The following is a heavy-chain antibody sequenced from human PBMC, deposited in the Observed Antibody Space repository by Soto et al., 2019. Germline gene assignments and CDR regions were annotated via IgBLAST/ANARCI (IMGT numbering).Heavy chain of an antibody. CDR1: GYSFTSYW. J-gene: IGHJ6*02. V-gene: IGHV5-51*01. D-gene: IGHD2-15*01. CDR3: ARRRGDCSGGSCYREVDV. Sequence: GESLKISCKGSGYSFTSYWIGWVRQMPGKGLEWMGIIYPGDSDTRYSPSFQGQVTISADKSISTAYLQWSSLKASDTAMYYWARRRGDCSGGSCYREVDVWGQGTTVTVSS. CDR2: IYPGDSDT.